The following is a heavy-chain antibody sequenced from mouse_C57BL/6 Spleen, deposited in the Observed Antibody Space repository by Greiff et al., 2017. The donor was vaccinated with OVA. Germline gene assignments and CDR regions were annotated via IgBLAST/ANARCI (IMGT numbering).Heavy chain of an antibody. Sequence: EVQLQESGGGLVKPGGSMKLSCVASGFTFSNYWMNWVSQSPEKGLEWVAQISLKSVSYVTHYAESVKGRFTISRDDSTSSVYLQMNNLRAEDTGIYYCTGDYDGPWFAYWGQGTLVTVSA. CDR3: TGDYDGPWFAY. D-gene: IGHD2-4*01. V-gene: IGHV6-3*01. CDR2: ISLKSVSYVT. J-gene: IGHJ3*01. CDR1: GFTFSNYW.